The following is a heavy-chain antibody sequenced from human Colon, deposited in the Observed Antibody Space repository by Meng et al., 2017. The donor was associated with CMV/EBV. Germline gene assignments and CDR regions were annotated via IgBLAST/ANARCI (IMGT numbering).Heavy chain of an antibody. CDR3: ARGLRRPEWFYFDS. Sequence: SGYTFTSYDLNWVRQATGQGLEWMGWMNPNSGNTGYAQKFQGRVTMTRNTAISTAYMELSSLTSEDTAVYYCARGLRRPEWFYFDSWGQGTPVTVSS. D-gene: IGHD3-3*01. CDR1: GYTFTSYD. V-gene: IGHV1-8*01. J-gene: IGHJ4*02. CDR2: MNPNSGNT.